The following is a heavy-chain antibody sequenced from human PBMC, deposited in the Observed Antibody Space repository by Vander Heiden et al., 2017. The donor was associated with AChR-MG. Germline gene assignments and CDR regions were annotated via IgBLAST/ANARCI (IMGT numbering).Heavy chain of an antibody. Sequence: QVQLVESGGGVVQPGRSLRLSCADSGFRFSSYAFHWVRQAPGKGLEWVAVISFDGENKYYVDSVKGRFTISRDNSKNMVNLQMNSLRPEDTAVYFCARELGVRGVKNQYFYGVDVWGQGTTVTVSS. CDR3: ARELGVRGVKNQYFYGVDV. CDR1: GFRFSSYA. J-gene: IGHJ6*02. CDR2: ISFDGENK. D-gene: IGHD3-10*01. V-gene: IGHV3-30*04.